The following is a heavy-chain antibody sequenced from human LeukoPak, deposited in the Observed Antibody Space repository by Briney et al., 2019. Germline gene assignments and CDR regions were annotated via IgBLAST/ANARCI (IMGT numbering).Heavy chain of an antibody. CDR1: GFTFNTNW. CDR2: INPDGSVT. D-gene: IGHD1-14*01. Sequence: GGSLRLSCAASGFTFNTNWMHWVRQAPGKGLVWVSRINPDGSVTTYADSVKGRFTISRDNAKNTVFLQMNSLRAEDTAVYYCVRGLLGTGVYWGQGTLVTVSS. J-gene: IGHJ4*02. CDR3: VRGLLGTGVY. V-gene: IGHV3-74*01.